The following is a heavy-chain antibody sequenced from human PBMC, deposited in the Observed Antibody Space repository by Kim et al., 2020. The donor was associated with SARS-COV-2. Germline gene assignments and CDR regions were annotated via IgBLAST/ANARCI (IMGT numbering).Heavy chain of an antibody. V-gene: IGHV1-3*01. D-gene: IGHD3-22*01. CDR2: MNAGNGET. CDR3: ARVHDSGYYYAFDY. J-gene: IGHJ4*02. CDR1: GYTFTRHA. Sequence: ASVKVSCKASGYTFTRHAIHWVRQAPGQRLEWMGWMNAGNGETKYSQKFQGRVTITRDTSASTAYMELSSLRSEDTALYYCARVHDSGYYYAFDYWGQGT.